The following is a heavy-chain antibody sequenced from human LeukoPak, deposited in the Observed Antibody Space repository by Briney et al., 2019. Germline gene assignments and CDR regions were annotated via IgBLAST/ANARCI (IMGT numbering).Heavy chain of an antibody. D-gene: IGHD3-10*01. Sequence: SETLSLTCAVYGGSFSGYYWSWVRQPPGKGLEWIGEINHSGSTNYNPSLKSRVTISVDTSKNQFSLKLSSVTAADTAVYYCARTRYYYNSRSYGAPYYFDYWGQGTLVTVSS. CDR1: GGSFSGYY. CDR2: INHSGST. J-gene: IGHJ4*02. CDR3: ARTRYYYNSRSYGAPYYFDY. V-gene: IGHV4-34*01.